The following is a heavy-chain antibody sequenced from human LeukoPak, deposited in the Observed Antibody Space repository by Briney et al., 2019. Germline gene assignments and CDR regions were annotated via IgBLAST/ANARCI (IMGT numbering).Heavy chain of an antibody. D-gene: IGHD6-13*01. CDR3: ARDRTGTFPRSLYYMDV. CDR1: GGTFSSYA. Sequence: SVKVSCKASGGTFSSYAISWVRQAPGQGLEWMGGIIPIFGTANYAQKFQGRVTITADKSTSTAYMELSSLRSEDTAVYYCARDRTGTFPRSLYYMDVWGKGTTVTVSS. CDR2: IIPIFGTA. V-gene: IGHV1-69*06. J-gene: IGHJ6*03.